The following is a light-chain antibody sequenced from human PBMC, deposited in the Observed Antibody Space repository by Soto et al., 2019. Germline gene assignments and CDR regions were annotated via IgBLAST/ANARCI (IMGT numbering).Light chain of an antibody. CDR2: GAS. V-gene: IGKV3-20*01. J-gene: IGKJ1*01. CDR3: QQYGSSPGT. Sequence: EIVLTQSPGTLSLSPGKRATHSCRASQSVSSSYLAWYQQKPGQAPRLLIYGASSRATGIPDRFSGSGSGTDFTLTISRLEPEDFAVYYCQQYGSSPGTFGQGTKVDIK. CDR1: QSVSSSY.